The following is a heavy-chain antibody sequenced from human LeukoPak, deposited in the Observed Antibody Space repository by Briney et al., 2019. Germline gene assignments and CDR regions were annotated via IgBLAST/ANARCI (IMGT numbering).Heavy chain of an antibody. D-gene: IGHD2-2*01. Sequence: SETLSLTCAVYGGSFSGYYWSWIRQPPGKGLEWIGEINHSGSTNYNPSLKSRVTISVDTSKNQSSLKLSSVTAADTAVYYCAQDCSSTSCYLDYWGQGTLVTVSS. CDR2: INHSGST. CDR1: GGSFSGYY. J-gene: IGHJ4*02. V-gene: IGHV4-34*01. CDR3: AQDCSSTSCYLDY.